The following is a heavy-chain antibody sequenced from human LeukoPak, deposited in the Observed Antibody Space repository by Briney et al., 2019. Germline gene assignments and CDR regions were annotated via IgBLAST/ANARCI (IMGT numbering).Heavy chain of an antibody. D-gene: IGHD5-24*01. CDR3: ARGKPKRWLQPGKDY. CDR1: GGTFSNYA. J-gene: IGHJ4*02. V-gene: IGHV1-69*13. Sequence: SVKVSCKASGGTFSNYAISWVRQAPGQGLEWMGGIIPIFGTANYAQKFQGRVTITADESTSTAYMELSSLRSEDTAVYYCARGKPKRWLQPGKDYWGQGTLVTVSS. CDR2: IIPIFGTA.